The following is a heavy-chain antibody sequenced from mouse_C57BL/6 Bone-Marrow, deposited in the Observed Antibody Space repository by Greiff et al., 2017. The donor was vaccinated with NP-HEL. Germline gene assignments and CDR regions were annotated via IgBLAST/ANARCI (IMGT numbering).Heavy chain of an antibody. CDR2: ISDGGSYT. D-gene: IGHD3-2*02. CDR3: ARDSSGYYLGY. V-gene: IGHV5-4*01. CDR1: GFTFSSYA. J-gene: IGHJ2*01. Sequence: EVKLMESGGGLVKPGGSLKLSCAASGFTFSSYAMSWVRQTPEKRLEWVATISDGGSYTYYPDNVKGRFTISRDNAKNNLYLQVSHLKSEDTAMYYCARDSSGYYLGYWGQGTTLTVSS.